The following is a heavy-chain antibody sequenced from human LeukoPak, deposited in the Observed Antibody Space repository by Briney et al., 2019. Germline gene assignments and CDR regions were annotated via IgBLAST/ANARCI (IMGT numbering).Heavy chain of an antibody. V-gene: IGHV4-59*01. Sequence: PSETLSLSCTVSGGSISSYYWSWIRQPPGKGLEWIGYIYYSGSTNYNPSLKSRVTISVDTSKNQFSLKLSSVTAADTAVYYCARGKGQYQLLTYYYYYYMDVWGKGTTVTVSS. D-gene: IGHD2-2*01. CDR2: IYYSGST. J-gene: IGHJ6*03. CDR3: ARGKGQYQLLTYYYYYYMDV. CDR1: GGSISSYY.